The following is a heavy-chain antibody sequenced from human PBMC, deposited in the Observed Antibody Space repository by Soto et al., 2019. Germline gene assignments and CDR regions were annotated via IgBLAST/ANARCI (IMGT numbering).Heavy chain of an antibody. CDR3: ARSRDYYDSSGYPSYSFDY. V-gene: IGHV4-39*01. CDR2: IYYSWST. CDR1: GGSISSSSYY. Sequence: SETLSLTCTVSGGSISSSSYYWGWIRQPPGKGLEWIGSIYYSWSTYYNPSLKSRVTISVDTSKNQFSLKLSSVTAADTAVYYCARSRDYYDSSGYPSYSFDYWGQGTLVTVSS. D-gene: IGHD3-22*01. J-gene: IGHJ4*02.